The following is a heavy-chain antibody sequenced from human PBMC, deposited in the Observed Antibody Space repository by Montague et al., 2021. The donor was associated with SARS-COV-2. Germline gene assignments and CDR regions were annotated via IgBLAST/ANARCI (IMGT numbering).Heavy chain of an antibody. CDR3: ARDSHYYDSSGHFDY. CDR1: GASISSYY. CDR2: IYYSGST. Sequence: SETLSLTCTVSGASISSYYWSWIRQPPVKGLEWIGYIYYSGSTNYNTSLKSGVTISVDTSKNQFSLKLSSVTAADTAVYYCARDSHYYDSSGHFDYWGQGTLVTVSS. J-gene: IGHJ4*02. V-gene: IGHV4-59*13. D-gene: IGHD3-22*01.